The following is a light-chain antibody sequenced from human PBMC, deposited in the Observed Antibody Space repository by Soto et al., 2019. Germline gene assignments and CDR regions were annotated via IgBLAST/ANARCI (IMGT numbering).Light chain of an antibody. CDR3: QQYGQT. CDR2: GTS. J-gene: IGKJ1*01. V-gene: IGKV3-20*01. Sequence: EIVLTQSPGALSLSPGERVTLSCRACHSVRSDFLAWYQKKPGQAPRLLIYGTSSRATGIPDRFSGSGSGTDFTLTISRLEPEDFAVYYCQQYGQTFGQGTKVEIK. CDR1: HSVRSDF.